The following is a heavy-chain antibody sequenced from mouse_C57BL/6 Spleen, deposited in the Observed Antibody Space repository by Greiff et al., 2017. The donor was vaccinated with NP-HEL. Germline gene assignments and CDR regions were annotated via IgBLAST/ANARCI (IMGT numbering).Heavy chain of an antibody. CDR2: IFPGSGST. D-gene: IGHD2-4*01. J-gene: IGHJ3*01. V-gene: IGHV1-75*01. CDR3: ARHDDYDGGFAY. CDR1: GYTFTDYY. Sequence: LLESGPELVKPGASVKISCKASGYTFTDYYINWVKQRPGQGLEWIGWIFPGSGSTYYNEKFKGKATLTVDKSSSTAYMLLSSLTSEDSAVYFCARHDDYDGGFAYWGQGTLVTVSA.